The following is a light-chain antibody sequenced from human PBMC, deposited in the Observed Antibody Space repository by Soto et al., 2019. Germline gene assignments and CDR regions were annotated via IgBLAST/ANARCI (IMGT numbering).Light chain of an antibody. CDR3: QHYNDWPPTWT. V-gene: IGKV3-15*01. CDR2: GAS. CDR1: QSVSSN. J-gene: IGKJ1*01. Sequence: EIVMTQSPATLSVSPGERATLSCRASQSVSSNLAWYQQKPGQAPRLLIYGASTRATGITARFSGSGSGTEFTLTISSLQSEDFAVYFCQHYNDWPPTWTFGQGTRVEIK.